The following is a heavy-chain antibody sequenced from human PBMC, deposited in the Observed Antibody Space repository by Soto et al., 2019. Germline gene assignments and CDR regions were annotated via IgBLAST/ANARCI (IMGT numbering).Heavy chain of an antibody. CDR2: ISSSGSTI. CDR3: AREYSSSTYYYYYGMDV. D-gene: IGHD6-13*01. CDR1: GFTFSSYE. Sequence: GSLRLSRAASGFTFSSYEMNWVRQAPGKGLEWVSYISSSGSTIYYADSVKGRFTISRDNAKNSLYLQMNSLSAEDTAVYYCAREYSSSTYYYYYGMDVWGQGTTVTVSS. J-gene: IGHJ6*02. V-gene: IGHV3-48*03.